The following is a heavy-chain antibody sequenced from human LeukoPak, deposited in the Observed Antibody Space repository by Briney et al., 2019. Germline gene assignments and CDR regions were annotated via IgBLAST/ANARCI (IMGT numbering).Heavy chain of an antibody. D-gene: IGHD2-15*01. CDR3: AKSSGGSYYSPVDY. J-gene: IGHJ4*02. Sequence: GGSLRLSCVVSGFTFSNFAMSWVRQAPGKGLEWVSVICTSDGSTYYVDSVKGRFTISRDHSQTTPYLQMNRLRAEDTAVYYCAKSSGGSYYSPVDYWGQGPLVTVSS. CDR1: GFTFSNFA. V-gene: IGHV3-23*01. CDR2: ICTSDGST.